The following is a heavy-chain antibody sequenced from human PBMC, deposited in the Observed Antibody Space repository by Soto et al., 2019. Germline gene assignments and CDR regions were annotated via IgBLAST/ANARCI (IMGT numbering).Heavy chain of an antibody. D-gene: IGHD2-21*02. CDR1: GGSISSGGYY. CDR2: IYYSGST. J-gene: IGHJ2*01. CDR3: SFCLAYCGGDCYSYWYFDL. V-gene: IGHV4-31*03. Sequence: SETLSLTCTVSGGSISSGGYYWSWIRQHPGKGLEWIGYIYYSGSTYYNPSLKSRVTISVDTSKNQFSLKLSSVTAADTAVYYFSFCLAYCGGDCYSYWYFDLGGRGTRVT.